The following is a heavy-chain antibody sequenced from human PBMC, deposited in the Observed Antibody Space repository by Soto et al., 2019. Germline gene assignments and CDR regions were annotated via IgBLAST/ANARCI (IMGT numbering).Heavy chain of an antibody. CDR1: GGTFSSYA. CDR2: IIPILGTA. V-gene: IGHV1-69*13. D-gene: IGHD3-22*01. Sequence: GASVKVSCKASGGTFSSYAISWVRQAPGQGLEWMGGIIPILGTANYAQKFQGRVTITADESTSTAYMELSSLRSEDTAVCYCARGGFVGYYDYWGQGTLVTVSS. J-gene: IGHJ4*02. CDR3: ARGGFVGYYDY.